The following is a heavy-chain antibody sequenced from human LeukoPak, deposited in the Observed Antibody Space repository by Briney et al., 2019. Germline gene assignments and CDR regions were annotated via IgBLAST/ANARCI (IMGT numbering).Heavy chain of an antibody. D-gene: IGHD3-10*01. CDR1: GSSISNTFYY. V-gene: IGHV4-39*07. CDR3: ASAYGSGSYYEGAPNWFDP. CDR2: INYSGST. Sequence: ETLSLTCTVSGSSISNTFYYWGCIRQPPGKGLEWIGSINYSGSTYYNPSLKSRVTISVDTSKNQFSLKLSSVTAADTAVYYCASAYGSGSYYEGAPNWFDPWGQGTLVTVSS. J-gene: IGHJ5*02.